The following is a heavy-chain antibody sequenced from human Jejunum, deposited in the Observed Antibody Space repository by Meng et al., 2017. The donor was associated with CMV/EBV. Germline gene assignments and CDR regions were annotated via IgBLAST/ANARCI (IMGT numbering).Heavy chain of an antibody. Sequence: CKDSGYSFISYDISWVRQATGQGLEWMGWMNPNSGDTGYAQKFQGRVTMTRNTSISTAYMELSRLTSEDTAMYYCARAPRGYSFYWGQGTWVTVSS. CDR1: GYSFISYD. J-gene: IGHJ4*02. V-gene: IGHV1-8*01. D-gene: IGHD5-18*01. CDR3: ARAPRGYSFY. CDR2: MNPNSGDT.